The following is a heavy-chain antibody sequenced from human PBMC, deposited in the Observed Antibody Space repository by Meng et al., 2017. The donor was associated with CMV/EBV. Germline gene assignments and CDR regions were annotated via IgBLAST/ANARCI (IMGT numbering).Heavy chain of an antibody. CDR1: GYSFTSYR. Sequence: KVSCKGSGYSFTSYRIGWVRQMPGKGLEWMGIIYPGDSDTRYSPSFQGQVTISADKSISTAYLQWSSLKAADTAMYYCARVPHYGAPFDYWGQGTLVTVSS. J-gene: IGHJ4*02. V-gene: IGHV5-51*01. CDR2: IYPGDSDT. CDR3: ARVPHYGAPFDY. D-gene: IGHD3-16*01.